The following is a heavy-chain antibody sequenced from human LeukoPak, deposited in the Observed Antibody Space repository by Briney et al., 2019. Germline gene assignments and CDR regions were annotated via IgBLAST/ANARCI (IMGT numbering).Heavy chain of an antibody. CDR3: AKGAYCSSTSCPIDY. Sequence: GGSLRLSCAASGFTFSSYAMSWVRQAPGKGLEWVSVISGSGGSTYYADSVEGRFTISRDNSKNTLYLQMNSLRAEDSAVYYCAKGAYCSSTSCPIDYWGQGTLATVSS. CDR2: ISGSGGST. J-gene: IGHJ4*02. V-gene: IGHV3-23*01. D-gene: IGHD2-2*01. CDR1: GFTFSSYA.